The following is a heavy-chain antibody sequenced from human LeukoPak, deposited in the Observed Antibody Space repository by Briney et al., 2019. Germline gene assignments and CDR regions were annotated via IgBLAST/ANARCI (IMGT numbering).Heavy chain of an antibody. J-gene: IGHJ4*02. D-gene: IGHD3-22*01. CDR3: AQGHRIHDTSALDS. Sequence: KTGGSLRLSCAASGFTFSSYGMHWVRQAPGKGLEWVAFIRYDGSNKYYADSVKGRFTISRDNSKNTLYLQMNSLRAEDTAVYYCAQGHRIHDTSALDSWGQGTLVTVSS. CDR1: GFTFSSYG. V-gene: IGHV3-30*02. CDR2: IRYDGSNK.